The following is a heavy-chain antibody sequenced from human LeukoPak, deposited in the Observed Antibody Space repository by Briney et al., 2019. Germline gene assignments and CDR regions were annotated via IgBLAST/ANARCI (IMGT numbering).Heavy chain of an antibody. Sequence: GGSLRLSCAASGFTFSSYGMHWVRQAPGKGLEWVAFIRYDGSNKYYADSVKGRFTISRDNSKNTLYLQMNSLRVEDTAVYYCAKDRWLQGYFDYWGQGTLVTVSS. V-gene: IGHV3-30*02. D-gene: IGHD5-24*01. J-gene: IGHJ4*02. CDR2: IRYDGSNK. CDR3: AKDRWLQGYFDY. CDR1: GFTFSSYG.